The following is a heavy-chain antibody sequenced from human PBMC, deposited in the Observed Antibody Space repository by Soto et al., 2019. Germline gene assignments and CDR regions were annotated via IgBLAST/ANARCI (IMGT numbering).Heavy chain of an antibody. D-gene: IGHD6-13*01. V-gene: IGHV4-4*07. Sequence: PSEPLSLTCTVSGGSMSSYYWNWIRQPAGKGLEWIGRIYTSRGTNYSPSLKSRVTISTDTSKNQFSLKLSSVTAADTAMYYCARGAAAGVDYGMDAWGRGTTVTVYS. CDR1: GGSMSSYY. CDR3: ARGAAAGVDYGMDA. CDR2: IYTSRGT. J-gene: IGHJ6*02.